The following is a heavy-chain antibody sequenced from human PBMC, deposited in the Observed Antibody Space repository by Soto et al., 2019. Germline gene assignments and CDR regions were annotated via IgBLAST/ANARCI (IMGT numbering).Heavy chain of an antibody. D-gene: IGHD3-3*01. CDR3: ARGVSYEESGHYLRLVFDY. Sequence: PGGSLRLSCEASGFAFDVHSMNWVRQVPGRGLEWVASSTSHSVYIWYADSVRGRFTISRDNAQKSVYLQLSGLRDDDTAVYYCARGVSYEESGHYLRLVFDYWGQGALVTVPS. CDR2: STSHSVYI. V-gene: IGHV3-21*01. J-gene: IGHJ4*02. CDR1: GFAFDVHS.